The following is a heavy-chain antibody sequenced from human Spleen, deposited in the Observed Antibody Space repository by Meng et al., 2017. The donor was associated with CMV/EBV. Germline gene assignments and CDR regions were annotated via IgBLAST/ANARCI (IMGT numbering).Heavy chain of an antibody. V-gene: IGHV3-30*03. J-gene: IGHJ6*02. Sequence: GESLKISCAASGFTFSDYYMSWIRQAPGKGLEWVTITSYDGTHKYYADSVKGRFTISRDNSKNTLYLQMNSLRAEDTAVYFCAGAYSGTTWINYYGLDVWGQGTTVTVSS. D-gene: IGHD1-7*01. CDR2: TSYDGTHK. CDR1: GFTFSDYY. CDR3: AGAYSGTTWINYYGLDV.